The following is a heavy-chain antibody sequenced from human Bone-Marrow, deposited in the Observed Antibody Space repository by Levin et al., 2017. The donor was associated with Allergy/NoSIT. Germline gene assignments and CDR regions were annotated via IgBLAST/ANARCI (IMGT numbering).Heavy chain of an antibody. CDR2: IYPDDSDT. V-gene: IGHV5-51*01. CDR1: GSLFTAYW. J-gene: IGHJ4*02. CDR3: ARVMATGVTPIDY. Sequence: PGGSLRLSCKGSGSLFTAYWIGWVRQMPGKGLEWMGLIYPDDSDTRYSPSFQGQVTMSVDKSISTAYLQWSSLTASDTAMYFCARVMATGVTPIDYWGQGTLVTVSS. D-gene: IGHD5-24*01.